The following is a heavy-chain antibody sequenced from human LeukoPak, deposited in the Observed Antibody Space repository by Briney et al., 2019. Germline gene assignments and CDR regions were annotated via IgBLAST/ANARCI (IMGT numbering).Heavy chain of an antibody. CDR3: AKESPHVSAVRFLEY. CDR2: IRYDGSNK. CDR1: GFTFSSYG. V-gene: IGHV3-30*02. D-gene: IGHD3-3*01. J-gene: IGHJ4*02. Sequence: GGSLRLSCAASGFTFSSYGMHWVRQAPGKGLEWVAFIRYDGSNKYYADSVKGRFTISRDNSKNTLYLQMNSLRAEDTAVYYCAKESPHVSAVRFLEYWGQGTLVTVSS.